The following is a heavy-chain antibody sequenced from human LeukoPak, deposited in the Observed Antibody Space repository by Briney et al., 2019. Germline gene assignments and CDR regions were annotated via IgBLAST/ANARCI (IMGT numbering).Heavy chain of an antibody. Sequence: GGSLRLSCTASGFTFSSYSMNWVRQAPGKGLEWVSYISSSGATMYYADSVKGRFTISRDNSKDSLYLQMNSLRDDDTAVYYCAREFPTTYYYDSSGLPSSAFDIWGQGTMVTVSS. J-gene: IGHJ3*02. CDR1: GFTFSSYS. CDR3: AREFPTTYYYDSSGLPSSAFDI. D-gene: IGHD3-22*01. V-gene: IGHV3-48*02. CDR2: ISSSGATM.